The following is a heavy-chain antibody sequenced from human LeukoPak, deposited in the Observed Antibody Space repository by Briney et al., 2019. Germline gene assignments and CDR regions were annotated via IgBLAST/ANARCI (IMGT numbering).Heavy chain of an antibody. J-gene: IGHJ4*02. V-gene: IGHV4-38-2*02. CDR2: IYHSGST. Sequence: SETLSLTCTVSGYSISSGYYWGWIRQPPGKGLEWIGSIYHSGSTYYNPSLKSRVTISVDTSKNQFSLKLSSVTAADTAVYYCARGPDYYDSSGFSFDYWGQGTLVTVSS. CDR1: GYSISSGYY. CDR3: ARGPDYYDSSGFSFDY. D-gene: IGHD3-22*01.